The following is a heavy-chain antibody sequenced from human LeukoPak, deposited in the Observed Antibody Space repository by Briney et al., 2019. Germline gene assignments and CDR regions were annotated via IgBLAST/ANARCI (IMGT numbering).Heavy chain of an antibody. CDR3: ARGGIAAAAPPYYYGMDV. CDR1: GGSISSYY. D-gene: IGHD6-13*01. Sequence: PSETLALTWTVSGGSISSYYGSWIRQPPGKGLEWIGDIHYSGSTNYNPSLKSRVTISVDTSKNQFSLQLSSVTAADTAVYYCARGGIAAAAPPYYYGMDVWGQGTTVTVSS. V-gene: IGHV4-59*01. CDR2: IHYSGST. J-gene: IGHJ6*02.